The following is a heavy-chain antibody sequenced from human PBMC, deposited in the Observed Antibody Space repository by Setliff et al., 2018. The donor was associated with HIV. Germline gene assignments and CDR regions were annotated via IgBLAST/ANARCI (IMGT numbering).Heavy chain of an antibody. J-gene: IGHJ4*02. D-gene: IGHD5-12*01. CDR2: INPNTDGT. CDR3: ARAIYSGYYYREFDY. V-gene: IGHV1-2*02. Sequence: ASVKVSCKASGYTFTGYYMHWVRQAPGQGLEWMGWINPNTDGTNYAQKFQDRVTMTTDTSTSTVYMELSSLRSEDTAMYYCARAIYSGYYYREFDYWGQGTLVTVSS. CDR1: GYTFTGYY.